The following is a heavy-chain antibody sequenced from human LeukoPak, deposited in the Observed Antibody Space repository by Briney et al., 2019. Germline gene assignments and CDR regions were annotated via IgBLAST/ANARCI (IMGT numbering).Heavy chain of an antibody. CDR3: AASVAASGHHFDY. J-gene: IGHJ4*02. V-gene: IGHV4-59*08. CDR2: IFYSGST. D-gene: IGHD2-21*01. CDR1: ADSMSSHY. Sequence: TSETLSLTCSVSADSMSSHYWSWIQQPSGMGLEWIGYIFYSGSTIYNPSLKSRLTLSLDTSNNQFSLKLTSVSAADTALYFCAASVAASGHHFDYWGQGILVTVSS.